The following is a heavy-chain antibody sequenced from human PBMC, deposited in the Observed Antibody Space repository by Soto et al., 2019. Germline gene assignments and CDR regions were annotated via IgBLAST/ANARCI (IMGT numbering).Heavy chain of an antibody. CDR1: GGSISSYY. CDR2: IYYSGST. V-gene: IGHV4-59*01. CDR3: ARDDGDYGFDY. Sequence: SETLSLTCTVSGGSISSYYWSWIRQPPGKGLEWIGYIYYSGSTNYNPSLKSRVTISVDTSKNQFSLKLSSVTAADTAVYYCARDDGDYGFDYWGQGTLVTVSS. D-gene: IGHD4-17*01. J-gene: IGHJ4*02.